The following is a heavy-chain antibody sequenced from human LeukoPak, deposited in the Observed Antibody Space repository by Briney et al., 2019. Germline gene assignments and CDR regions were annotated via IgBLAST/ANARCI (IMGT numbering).Heavy chain of an antibody. CDR1: GGSISSSSYY. Sequence: KTSETLSLTCTVVSGGSISSSSYYWGWIRQPPGKGLEWIGSIYYSGSTYYNPSLKSRVTISVDTSKNQFSLKLSSVTAADTAVYYCARQTQLLQRIDPWGQGTLVTVSS. CDR3: ARQTQLLQRIDP. CDR2: IYYSGST. J-gene: IGHJ5*02. D-gene: IGHD5-24*01. V-gene: IGHV4-39*01.